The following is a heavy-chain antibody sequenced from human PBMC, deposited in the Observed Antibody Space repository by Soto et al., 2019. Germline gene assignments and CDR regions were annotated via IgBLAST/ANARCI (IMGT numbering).Heavy chain of an antibody. CDR2: IYSGGST. Sequence: EVQLVESGGGLVQPGGSLRLSCAGSGFTVSSNYMSWVRQAPGKGLEWVSVIYSGGSTYYADSVKGRFTISRDNSENTLYLQMNRLRAEDTAFYYCSMTCSGATCSFDYCGQGTLVTVSS. J-gene: IGHJ4*02. D-gene: IGHD2-15*01. CDR1: GFTVSSNY. CDR3: SMTCSGATCSFDY. V-gene: IGHV3-66*01.